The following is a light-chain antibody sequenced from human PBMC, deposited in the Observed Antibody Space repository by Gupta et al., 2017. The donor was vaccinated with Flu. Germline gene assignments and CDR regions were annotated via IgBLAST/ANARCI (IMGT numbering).Light chain of an antibody. Sequence: GTVTPTCASSTGAVTSGYYPNWFQQKPGQAHRVLIYSTSNKSAWSHARFSGYLRGGKAALTLAVGQSEDEDEYYCLLYYGGAQVFGGGTKLTVL. CDR3: LLYYGGAQV. CDR2: STS. V-gene: IGLV7-43*01. CDR1: TGAVTSGYY. J-gene: IGLJ2*01.